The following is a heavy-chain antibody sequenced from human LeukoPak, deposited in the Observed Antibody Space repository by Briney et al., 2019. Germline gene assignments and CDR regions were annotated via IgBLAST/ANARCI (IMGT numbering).Heavy chain of an antibody. V-gene: IGHV3-23*01. CDR2: ISGSGGST. D-gene: IGHD3-10*01. J-gene: IGHJ4*02. Sequence: GFPXXSYGXGGGRPAPGEGGGGGSAISGSGGSTYYADSVKGRFTISRDNSKNTLYLQMNSLRAEDTAVYYCAKVEYYYGSGSLENWGQGTLVTVSS. CDR3: AKVEYYYGSGSLEN. CDR1: GFPXXSYG.